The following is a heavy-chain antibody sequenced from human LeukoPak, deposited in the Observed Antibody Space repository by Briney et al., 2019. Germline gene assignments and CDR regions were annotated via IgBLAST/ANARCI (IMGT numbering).Heavy chain of an antibody. V-gene: IGHV3-33*06. Sequence: GGSLRLSCAASGFTFSSYGMYWVRQAPGKGLEWVAVIWYDGSSKYYADSVKGRFTISRDNSKNTLYLQMDSLRAEDTAVYYCAKQRHGGSSCLDYWGQGTLVTVSS. CDR3: AKQRHGGSSCLDY. CDR2: IWYDGSSK. J-gene: IGHJ4*02. CDR1: GFTFSSYG. D-gene: IGHD6-6*01.